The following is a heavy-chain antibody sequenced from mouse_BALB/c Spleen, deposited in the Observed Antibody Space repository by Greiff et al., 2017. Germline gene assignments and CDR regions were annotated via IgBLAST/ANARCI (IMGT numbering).Heavy chain of an antibody. Sequence: QVQLQQPGAELVKPGASVKLSCKASGYTFTSYWMHWVKQRPGQGLEWIGEINPSNGRTNYNEKFKSKATLTVDKSSSTAYMQLSSLTSEDSAVYYCASQVRKGLYAMDYWGQGTSVTVSS. D-gene: IGHD2-14*01. V-gene: IGHV1S81*02. J-gene: IGHJ4*01. CDR2: INPSNGRT. CDR3: ASQVRKGLYAMDY. CDR1: GYTFTSYW.